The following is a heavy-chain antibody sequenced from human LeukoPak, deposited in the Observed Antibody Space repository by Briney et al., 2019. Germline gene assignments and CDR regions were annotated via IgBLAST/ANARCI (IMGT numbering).Heavy chain of an antibody. CDR2: ISDDGCYHSGST. V-gene: IGHV4-30-2*01. CDR1: GVSINSGGYS. J-gene: IGHJ5*02. CDR3: ARAGGADEMYRWFDP. Sequence: PSETLSLTCAVSGVSINSGGYSWTWIRQPPGKGLEWIGYISDDGCYHSGSTYYKPSLKSRVTIPVDRSKNQFSLRLTPVTAAETAVYYCARAGGADEMYRWFDPWGQGILVIVSS. D-gene: IGHD2-21*01.